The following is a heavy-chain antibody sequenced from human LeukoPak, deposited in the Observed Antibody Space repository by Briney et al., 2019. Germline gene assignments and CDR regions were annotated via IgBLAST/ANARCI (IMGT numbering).Heavy chain of an antibody. Sequence: GESLKISCKASGDSFTSYWIGCLRQMPGRGLVWMGIIYPGDSDTRYSPSFQGQVTISADKSISTAYLQWSSLKAADTAMYYCARQDGRALYYFDYWGQGALVTVSS. CDR2: IYPGDSDT. J-gene: IGHJ4*02. CDR1: GDSFTSYW. CDR3: ARQDGRALYYFDY. D-gene: IGHD5-24*01. V-gene: IGHV5-51*01.